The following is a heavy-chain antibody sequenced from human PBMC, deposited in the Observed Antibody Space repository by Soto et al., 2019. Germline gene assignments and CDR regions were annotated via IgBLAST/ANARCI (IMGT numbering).Heavy chain of an antibody. V-gene: IGHV4-39*01. CDR2: IYYRGNT. CDR1: GGSISNNNYH. Sequence: PSETLSLTCSVSGGSISNNNYHWGWIRQPPGKGLEWMGSIYYRGNTYYNPSLRSRITISVDTSRNQFSLALSSVTAADTAVYFCARPRGGCPADFWGQGTLVTVSS. J-gene: IGHJ4*02. D-gene: IGHD3-16*01. CDR3: ARPRGGCPADF.